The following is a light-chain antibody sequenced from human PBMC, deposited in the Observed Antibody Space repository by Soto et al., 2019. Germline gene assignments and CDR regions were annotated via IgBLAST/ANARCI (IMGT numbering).Light chain of an antibody. CDR2: DVS. V-gene: IGLV2-14*01. CDR1: SSDVGGYNY. J-gene: IGLJ2*01. Sequence: QSALTQPASVSGSPGQSITISCTGTSSDVGGYNYVSWYQQHPGKAPKLMIYDVSNRPSGVSNRFSGSKSGNTASLTISGLQAEDEGDYYCSSYTSSSTLDVVFGGGTQLTVL. CDR3: SSYTSSSTLDVV.